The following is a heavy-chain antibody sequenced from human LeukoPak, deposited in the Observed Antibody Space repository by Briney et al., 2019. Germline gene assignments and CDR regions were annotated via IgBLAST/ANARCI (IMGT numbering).Heavy chain of an antibody. CDR3: ARGRLRVIDAFDI. D-gene: IGHD2-21*01. V-gene: IGHV3-23*01. CDR2: ISGSGGST. Sequence: GGSLRLSCAASGFTFSNNALSWVRQAPGKGLEWVSVISGSGGSTYYADSVRGRFTISRDNSKNTLYLQMDSLRAGDTAVYYCARGRLRVIDAFDIWGQGTMVTVSS. CDR1: GFTFSNNA. J-gene: IGHJ3*02.